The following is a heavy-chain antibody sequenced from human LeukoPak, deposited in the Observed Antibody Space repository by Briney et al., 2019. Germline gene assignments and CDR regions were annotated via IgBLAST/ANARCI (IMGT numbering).Heavy chain of an antibody. Sequence: SETLSLTCTVSGGSISSSSYYWGWIRQPPGKGLEWIGSIYYSGSTYYNPSLKSRVTISVDTSKNQFSLKLSSVTAADTAVYYCARLFSSWYIGGGWWFDPWGQGTLVTVSS. CDR3: ARLFSSWYIGGGWWFDP. CDR2: IYYSGST. V-gene: IGHV4-39*01. CDR1: GGSISSSSYY. J-gene: IGHJ5*02. D-gene: IGHD6-13*01.